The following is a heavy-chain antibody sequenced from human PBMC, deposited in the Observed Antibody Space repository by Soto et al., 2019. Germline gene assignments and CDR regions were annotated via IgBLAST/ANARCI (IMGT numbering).Heavy chain of an antibody. CDR2: IYYSGST. CDR3: ARDSPGIGYSYGPHYYYYYGMDV. Sequence: SETLSLTCTVSGGSISSADHYWSWIRQRPGKGLEWIAYIYYSGSTYYNPSLKSRVAISVDTSKSQFSLKLTSVTAADTAVYYCARDSPGIGYSYGPHYYYYYGMDVWGQGTTVTVSS. V-gene: IGHV4-31*03. D-gene: IGHD5-18*01. J-gene: IGHJ6*02. CDR1: GGSISSADHY.